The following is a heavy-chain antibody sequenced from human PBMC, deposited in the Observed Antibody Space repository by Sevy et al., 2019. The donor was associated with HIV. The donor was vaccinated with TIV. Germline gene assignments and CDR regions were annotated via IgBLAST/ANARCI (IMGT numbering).Heavy chain of an antibody. CDR2: INPNSGGT. D-gene: IGHD3-22*01. CDR1: GYTFTGYY. CDR3: ASPYDSSGYPDY. V-gene: IGHV1-2*06. Sequence: ASVKVSCKASGYTFTGYYIHWVRQAPGQGLEWMGRINPNSGGTNYAQKFQGRVTMTRDTSISTAYMELSRLRSDDTAVYYCASPYDSSGYPDYWGQGTLVTVSS. J-gene: IGHJ4*02.